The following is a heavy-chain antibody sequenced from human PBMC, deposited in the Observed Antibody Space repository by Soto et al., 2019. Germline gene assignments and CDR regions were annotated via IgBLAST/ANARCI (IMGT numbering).Heavy chain of an antibody. CDR2: INPSGGST. D-gene: IGHD6-6*01. CDR1: GYTFTSYY. J-gene: IGHJ3*02. Sequence: ASVKVSCTASGYTFTSYYMHWVRQAPGQGLEWMGIINPSGGSTSYAQKFQGRVTMTRDTSTSTVYMELSSLRSEDTAVYYCARARSIAAPGLDYFGICGQGTSVTV. V-gene: IGHV1-46*01. CDR3: ARARSIAAPGLDYFGI.